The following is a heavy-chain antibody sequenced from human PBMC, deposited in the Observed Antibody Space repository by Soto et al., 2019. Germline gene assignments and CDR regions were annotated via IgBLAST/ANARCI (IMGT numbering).Heavy chain of an antibody. CDR3: EKVRVRAYGFDI. Sequence: EVQLLESGGGLVQPGGSLRLSCAASGFTFSSYAMSWVRQAPGKGLEWVSAISGSGGSTYYADSVKGRFTISRDNSKNTLYLQNNSLRAEDTAVDYCEKVRVRAYGFDIWGQGTMVTVSS. J-gene: IGHJ3*02. CDR1: GFTFSSYA. D-gene: IGHD2-21*01. V-gene: IGHV3-23*01. CDR2: ISGSGGST.